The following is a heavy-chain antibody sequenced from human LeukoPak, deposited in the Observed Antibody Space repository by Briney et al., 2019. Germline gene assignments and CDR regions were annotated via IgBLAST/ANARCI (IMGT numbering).Heavy chain of an antibody. CDR3: ARGTRIAVAGTSQRKKFAD. CDR2: MNPNSGNT. Sequence: AAVTVSFKCSVYTFTIYDINWVRQAGGQGGAGVGWMNPNSGNTRYAQKFQGRVTITRHTSIDTAYMELSSLRSEDTAVYYCARGTRIAVAGTSQRKKFADWGQGALVTVSS. CDR1: VYTFTIYD. D-gene: IGHD6-19*01. J-gene: IGHJ4*02. V-gene: IGHV1-8*01.